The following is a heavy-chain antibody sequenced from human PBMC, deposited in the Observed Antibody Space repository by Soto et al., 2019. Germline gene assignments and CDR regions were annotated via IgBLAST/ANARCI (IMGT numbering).Heavy chain of an antibody. Sequence: EVQLVESGGGLVQPGGSLRLSCAASGFTFSSYWMHWVRQAPGKGLVWVSRINSDGSSTSYADSVKGRFTISRDNAKNTPYLQMNSLRAEDTAVYYCARDRGYDYVWGSYRYGRRAFDIWGQGTMVTVSS. CDR1: GFTFSSYW. D-gene: IGHD3-16*02. J-gene: IGHJ3*02. CDR2: INSDGSST. CDR3: ARDRGYDYVWGSYRYGRRAFDI. V-gene: IGHV3-74*01.